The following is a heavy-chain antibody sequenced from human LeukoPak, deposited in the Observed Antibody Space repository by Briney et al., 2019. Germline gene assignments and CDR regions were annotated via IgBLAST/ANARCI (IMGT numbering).Heavy chain of an antibody. V-gene: IGHV3-7*01. Sequence: GGSLRLSCAASGFTFSSYWMSWVRQAPGKGLEGVANIKQDGREKYYGDSVKGRFTISRDNAKNSLYLQINSLRAEDTAVYYCARGRNCDYWGQGTLVTVSS. CDR3: ARGRNCDY. CDR2: IKQDGREK. J-gene: IGHJ4*02. CDR1: GFTFSSYW.